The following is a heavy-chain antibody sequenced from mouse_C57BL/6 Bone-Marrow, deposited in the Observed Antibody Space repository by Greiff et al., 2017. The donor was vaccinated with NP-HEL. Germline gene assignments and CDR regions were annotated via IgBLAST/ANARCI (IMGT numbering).Heavy chain of an antibody. D-gene: IGHD1-1*01. CDR2: IYPGNSDT. Sequence: EVQLQQSGTVLARPGASVKMSCKTSGYTFTSYWMHWVKQRPGQGLEWIGAIYPGNSDTSYNQKFKGKAKLTAVTSASTAYMELSSLTNEDSAVYYGTRYGSSPYYFDYWGQGTTLTVSS. CDR3: TRYGSSPYYFDY. CDR1: GYTFTSYW. V-gene: IGHV1-5*01. J-gene: IGHJ2*01.